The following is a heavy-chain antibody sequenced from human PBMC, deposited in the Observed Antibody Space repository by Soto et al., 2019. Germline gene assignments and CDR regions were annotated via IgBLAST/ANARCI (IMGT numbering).Heavy chain of an antibody. CDR3: VSGDAWGVLFAY. Sequence: SETLSLTCTVSGASINSGGYYWNWVRLLPGRGLEWIGYIYFTGNTYYNPSLESRVTIPLDTPQNQFSLELNSVSAADTAVYYCVSGDAWGVLFAYWGQGALVTVSS. V-gene: IGHV4-31*03. J-gene: IGHJ4*02. D-gene: IGHD2-21*02. CDR2: IYFTGNT. CDR1: GASINSGGYY.